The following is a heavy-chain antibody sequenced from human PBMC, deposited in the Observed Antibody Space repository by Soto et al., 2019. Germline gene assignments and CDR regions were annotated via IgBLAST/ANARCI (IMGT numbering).Heavy chain of an antibody. CDR1: GFTFSSYA. Sequence: GGSLRLSCAASGFTFSSYAMSWVRQAPGKGLEWVSAISGSGGSTYYADSVKGRFTISRDNSKNTLYLQMNSLRAEDTAVYYCAKAMGYIAAADKGSPPYYYYGMDVWGQGTTVTVSS. CDR2: ISGSGGST. J-gene: IGHJ6*02. V-gene: IGHV3-23*01. CDR3: AKAMGYIAAADKGSPPYYYYGMDV. D-gene: IGHD6-13*01.